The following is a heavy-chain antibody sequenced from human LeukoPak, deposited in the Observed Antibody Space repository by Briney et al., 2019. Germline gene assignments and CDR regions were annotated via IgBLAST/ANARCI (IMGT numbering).Heavy chain of an antibody. V-gene: IGHV4-30-4*01. J-gene: IGHJ4*02. CDR2: IYYSGST. Sequence: SETLSLTCTVSGGSISSGDYYWSWIRQPPGKGLEWIGYIYYSGSTYYNPSLKSRVTISVDTSKNQFSLKLSSVTAADTAVYYCARELVVPAALYGSGSYHQPYYFDYWGQGTLVTVSS. CDR1: GGSISSGDYY. D-gene: IGHD3-10*01. CDR3: ARELVVPAALYGSGSYHQPYYFDY.